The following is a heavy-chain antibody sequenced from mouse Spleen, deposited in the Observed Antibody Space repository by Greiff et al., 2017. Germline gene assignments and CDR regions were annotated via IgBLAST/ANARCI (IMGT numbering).Heavy chain of an antibody. CDR1: GYTFTSYG. Sequence: VQLQQSGAELARPGASVKLSCKASGYTFTSYGISWVKQRTGQGLEWIGEIYPRSGNTYYNEKFKGKATLTADKSSSTAYMELRSLTSEDSAVYFCARWKDYGSSSSYWYFDVWGAGTTVTVSS. V-gene: IGHV1-81*01. J-gene: IGHJ1*01. CDR3: ARWKDYGSSSSYWYFDV. D-gene: IGHD1-1*01. CDR2: IYPRSGNT.